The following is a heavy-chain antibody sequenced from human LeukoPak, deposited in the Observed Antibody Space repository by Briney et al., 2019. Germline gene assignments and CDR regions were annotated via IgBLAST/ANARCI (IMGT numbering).Heavy chain of an antibody. V-gene: IGHV3-23*01. J-gene: IGHJ4*02. D-gene: IGHD3-10*01. CDR1: GFTFSSYV. Sequence: GGSLRLSCAASGFTFSSYVMSWVRQAPGKGLEWVSAISGSGGKTYYADSVKGRFTISRDNSKNTLYLQMNSLRAEDTAVYYCAKADPYYYGSGSYHFDYWGQGTLVTVSS. CDR2: ISGSGGKT. CDR3: AKADPYYYGSGSYHFDY.